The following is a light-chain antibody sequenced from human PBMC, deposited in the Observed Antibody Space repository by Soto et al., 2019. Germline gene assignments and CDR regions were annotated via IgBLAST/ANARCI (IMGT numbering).Light chain of an antibody. V-gene: IGKV2-28*01. CDR1: QSLLHSNGYNY. Sequence: DIVMTQSPLSLPVTPGEPASISCRSSQSLLHSNGYNYLDWYLQKPGQSPQLLIYLGSNRASGVPDRFSGSGSGTDFTLNISRVEAEDVGVYYCMQHLQTPWTFGQGTKVEIK. CDR2: LGS. CDR3: MQHLQTPWT. J-gene: IGKJ1*01.